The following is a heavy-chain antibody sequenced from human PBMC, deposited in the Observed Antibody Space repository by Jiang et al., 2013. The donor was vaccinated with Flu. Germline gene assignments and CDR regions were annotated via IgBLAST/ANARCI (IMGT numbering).Heavy chain of an antibody. Sequence: GLVKPSETLSLTCTVSGGSIGSATYYWGWIRQPPGKGLEWVGSIYHSGSTYYKPSLKSRVTMSVDTSKNQFSLNLSSVTAADTAVYYCARALKYSGFELPYFDFWGQGTLVTVSS. D-gene: IGHD5-12*01. J-gene: IGHJ4*02. CDR2: IYHSGST. V-gene: IGHV4-39*07. CDR1: GGSIGSATYY. CDR3: ARALKYSGFELPYFDF.